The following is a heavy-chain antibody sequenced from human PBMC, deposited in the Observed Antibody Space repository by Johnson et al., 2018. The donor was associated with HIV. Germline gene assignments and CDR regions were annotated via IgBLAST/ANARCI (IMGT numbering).Heavy chain of an antibody. Sequence: MQLVESGGGVVQPGGSLRLSCVASGFTFSSYGMHWVRQAPGKGLEWVANIKQDGSEKYYVDSVKGRFTISRDNAKNSLYLQMNSLRAEDTAVYYCAKDRWVWVGDAFDIWGQGTMVTVSS. V-gene: IGHV3-7*01. D-gene: IGHD6-13*01. CDR1: GFTFSSYG. CDR3: AKDRWVWVGDAFDI. CDR2: IKQDGSEK. J-gene: IGHJ3*02.